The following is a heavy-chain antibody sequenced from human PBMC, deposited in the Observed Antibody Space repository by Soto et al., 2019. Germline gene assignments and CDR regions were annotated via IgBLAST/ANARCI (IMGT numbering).Heavy chain of an antibody. D-gene: IGHD1-26*01. CDR3: ARQYRGWLLHNYYYYGMDI. CDR1: GYTFTSYG. V-gene: IGHV1-18*01. CDR2: ISAYNGNT. Sequence: GASVKVSCKASGYTFTSYGISWVRQAPGQGLEWMGWISAYNGNTDYAQKLQGRVTMTTDTSTSTAYMELRSLRSDDTAVYYCARQYRGWLLHNYYYYGMDIWGQGTAVTVSS. J-gene: IGHJ6*02.